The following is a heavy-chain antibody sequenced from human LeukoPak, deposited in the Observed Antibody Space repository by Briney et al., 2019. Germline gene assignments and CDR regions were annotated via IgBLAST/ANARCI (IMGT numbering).Heavy chain of an antibody. CDR3: ARPAAYHLPKEMFLYY. CDR2: INPSGGTT. V-gene: IGHV1-46*01. Sequence: ASVKVSCKASGYTFTNYYMHWVRQAPGQGLEWMGIINPSGGTTNYAQMFQGRVTMTRDTSTSTVYMELSSLRSEDTAVYYCARPAAYHLPKEMFLYYWGQGTLVIVSS. J-gene: IGHJ4*02. D-gene: IGHD2-2*01. CDR1: GYTFTNYY.